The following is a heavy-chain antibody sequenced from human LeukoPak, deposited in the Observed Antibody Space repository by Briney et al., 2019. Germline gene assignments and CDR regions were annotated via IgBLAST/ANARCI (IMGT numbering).Heavy chain of an antibody. CDR1: GYSIRNGYS. J-gene: IGHJ5*02. CDR3: ARGSGWNSFDP. V-gene: IGHV4-38-2*01. CDR2: IYSNGWT. Sequence: SETLSLTCGVSGYSIRNGYSWDWIRQPPGKGLEWIGRIYSNGWTDYNPPLKSRVSISIDTSKNHFSLKMSLATAADTALYYCARGSGWNSFDPWGQGTLVTVSS. D-gene: IGHD6-19*01.